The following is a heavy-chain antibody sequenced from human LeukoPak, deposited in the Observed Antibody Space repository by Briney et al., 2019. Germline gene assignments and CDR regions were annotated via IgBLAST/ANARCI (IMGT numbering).Heavy chain of an antibody. J-gene: IGHJ3*02. Sequence: GGSLRLSCAASGFTFSSYAMPWVRQAPGKGLEWVAVISYDGSNKYYADSVKGRFTISRDNSKNTLYLQMNSLRAEDTAVYYCAKGDYGDYNAFDIWGQGTMVTVSS. V-gene: IGHV3-30-3*01. CDR2: ISYDGSNK. CDR1: GFTFSSYA. D-gene: IGHD4-17*01. CDR3: AKGDYGDYNAFDI.